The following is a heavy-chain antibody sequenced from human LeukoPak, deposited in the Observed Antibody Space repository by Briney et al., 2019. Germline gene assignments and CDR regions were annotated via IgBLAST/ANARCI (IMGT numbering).Heavy chain of an antibody. CDR3: AKAVVVVPAATPFDY. CDR2: INSDGSST. V-gene: IGHV3-74*01. CDR1: GFTFSSYW. J-gene: IGHJ4*02. D-gene: IGHD2-2*01. Sequence: PGGSLRLSCAASGFTFSSYWMHWVRQAPGKGLVWVSRINSDGSSTSYADSVKGRFTISRDNAKNTLYLQMNSLRAEDTALFYCAKAVVVVPAATPFDYWGLGALVTVSS.